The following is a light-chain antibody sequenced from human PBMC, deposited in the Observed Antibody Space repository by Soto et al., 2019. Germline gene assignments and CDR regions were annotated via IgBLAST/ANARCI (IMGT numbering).Light chain of an antibody. CDR3: QQYGSSPRT. V-gene: IGKV3-20*01. J-gene: IGKJ1*01. CDR2: GAS. CDR1: QSVSIL. Sequence: MVMTHSPVTLSLSPRDRATFSCRASQSVSILLAWYQQKPGQAPGLLIYGASSRATGIPDRFSGSGSGTDFTLTIIRLEPEDFAVYYCQQYGSSPRTFGQGTKV.